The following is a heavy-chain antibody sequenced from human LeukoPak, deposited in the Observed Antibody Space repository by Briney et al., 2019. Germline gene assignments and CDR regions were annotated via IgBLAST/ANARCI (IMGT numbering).Heavy chain of an antibody. CDR2: INHSGST. CDR3: AKSNGYGLVDI. J-gene: IGHJ3*02. D-gene: IGHD3-10*01. Sequence: PSETLSLTCAVYGGSFSNYFWSWIRQPPGKGLEWIGEINHSGSTNYNPSLKSRVSISLDTSRNQFSLKLNSVTAADTAVYYCAKSNGYGLVDIWGQGTMVTVSS. CDR1: GGSFSNYF. V-gene: IGHV4-34*01.